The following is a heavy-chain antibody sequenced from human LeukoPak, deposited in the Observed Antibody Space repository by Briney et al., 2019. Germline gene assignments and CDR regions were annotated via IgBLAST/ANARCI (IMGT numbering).Heavy chain of an antibody. V-gene: IGHV3-23*01. Sequence: PGGSLRLSCAASGFTFSSYGMSWVRQAPGKGLEWISGISGSGYNTYYADSVKGRFTISRDNSKNTLYLQMNSLRAEDTAAYYCAGYCSTTTCYSSPNWFDPWGQGTLVTVSS. CDR1: GFTFSSYG. CDR2: ISGSGYNT. CDR3: AGYCSTTTCYSSPNWFDP. J-gene: IGHJ5*02. D-gene: IGHD2-2*01.